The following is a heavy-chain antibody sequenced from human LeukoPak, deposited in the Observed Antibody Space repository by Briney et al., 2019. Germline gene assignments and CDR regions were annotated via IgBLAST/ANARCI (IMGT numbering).Heavy chain of an antibody. CDR3: ARRAYYDSSGFHPTSGYFDL. J-gene: IGHJ2*01. CDR2: IYSSGST. V-gene: IGHV4-4*08. CDR1: GGSMFSYY. D-gene: IGHD3-16*01. Sequence: PSETLSLTCSVSGGSMFSYYWNWIRQPPGKGLEWIGYIYSSGSTNYNPSLRSRGTISVATSRNQFSLRLTSVTAEDTAIYYCARRAYYDSSGFHPTSGYFDLWGRGTLATVSS.